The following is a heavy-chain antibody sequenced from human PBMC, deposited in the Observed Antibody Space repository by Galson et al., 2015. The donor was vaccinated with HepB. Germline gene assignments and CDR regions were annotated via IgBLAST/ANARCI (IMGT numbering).Heavy chain of an antibody. CDR1: GFPFNNAW. V-gene: IGHV3-15*01. D-gene: IGHD2-8*02. Sequence: SLRLSCAASGFPFNNAWMIWVRQAPGMGLEWVGRIKSKTDGETTDYAAPVKGRFTISRDDSKNRLYLQMNSLKPGDTAVYYCTTDVYYSTYWSWLDPWGQGTLVTVSS. CDR2: IKSKTDGETT. CDR3: TTDVYYSTYWSWLDP. J-gene: IGHJ5*02.